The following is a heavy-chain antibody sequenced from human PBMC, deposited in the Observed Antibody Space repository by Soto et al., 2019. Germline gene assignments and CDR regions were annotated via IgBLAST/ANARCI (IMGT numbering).Heavy chain of an antibody. J-gene: IGHJ4*02. D-gene: IGHD3-16*01. CDR3: ARRYGGNFDY. Sequence: QVQLQESGPGLVKPSETLSLTCTVSGGSISSYYWSWIRQPPGKGLEWIGDISYSGSTNYNPALKSRVTISVDTAKNQFSLKLSSVPAADTAVYYCARRYGGNFDYWGQGTLVTVSS. CDR1: GGSISSYY. CDR2: ISYSGST. V-gene: IGHV4-59*01.